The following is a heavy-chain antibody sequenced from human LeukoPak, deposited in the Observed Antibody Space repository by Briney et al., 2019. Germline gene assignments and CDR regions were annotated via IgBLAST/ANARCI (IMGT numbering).Heavy chain of an antibody. CDR3: AKDHNTGYYNGNYFDY. CDR1: GFTFNNYG. V-gene: IGHV3-30*18. D-gene: IGHD3-9*01. J-gene: IGHJ4*02. CDR2: ISYDGSNK. Sequence: GGSLRLSCAASGFTFNNYGMHWVRQAPGKGLEWVAVISYDGSNKYYAHSVKGRFTISRDNSKNTLYLQMNSLRAEVTAVYYCAKDHNTGYYNGNYFDYWGQGTLVTVSS.